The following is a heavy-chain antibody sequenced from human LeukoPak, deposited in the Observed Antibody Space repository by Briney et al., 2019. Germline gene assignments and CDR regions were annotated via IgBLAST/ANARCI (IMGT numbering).Heavy chain of an antibody. CDR1: RFTISNYW. V-gene: IGHV3-7*04. Sequence: GGSLRLSCGASRFTISNYWISWVRQAPGKGLEWVANIKQDGSEKKYVDSVKGRFSISRDNAKNSLYLQIYSLRVEDTAGYYCARWYGGSGSWVLDVWGQGTTVTVSS. D-gene: IGHD3-10*01. CDR2: IKQDGSEK. CDR3: ARWYGGSGSWVLDV. J-gene: IGHJ6*02.